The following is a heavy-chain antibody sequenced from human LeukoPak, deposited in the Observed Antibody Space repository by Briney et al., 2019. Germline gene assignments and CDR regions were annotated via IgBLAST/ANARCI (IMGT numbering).Heavy chain of an antibody. V-gene: IGHV3-21*01. CDR2: ISSSSSSI. D-gene: IGHD2-15*01. Sequence: GGSLRLSCAASGFTFSSYSMNWVRQGPGKGVEWVSSISSSSSSISYADSVKRRFTISRDNAKNSLYLQMNSLRAEDTAVYYCASCSGGSCYSGRIDYWGQGTLVTVS. CDR3: ASCSGGSCYSGRIDY. CDR1: GFTFSSYS. J-gene: IGHJ4*02.